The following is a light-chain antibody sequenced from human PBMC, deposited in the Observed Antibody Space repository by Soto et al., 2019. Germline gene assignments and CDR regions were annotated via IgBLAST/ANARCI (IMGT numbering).Light chain of an antibody. CDR2: EVS. J-gene: IGLJ3*02. Sequence: QSALTQPASVSGSPGQSITISCTGTSSDVGGYKYVSWYQQHPGKAPKLMIYEVSNRPSGVSNRFSGSKSGNTASLTISGLQAEDEADYYCSSYARSSPVVFGGGTKVTVL. CDR3: SSYARSSPVV. V-gene: IGLV2-14*01. CDR1: SSDVGGYKY.